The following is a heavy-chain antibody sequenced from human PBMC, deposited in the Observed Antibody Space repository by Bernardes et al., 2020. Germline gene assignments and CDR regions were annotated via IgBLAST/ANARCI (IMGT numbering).Heavy chain of an antibody. Sequence: GGSLRLSCAASGFTFSSSSMNWVRQAPGKGLEWVSSISSSSSYIYYADSVKGRFTISRDNAKNSLYLQMNSLRAEDTAVYYCARDTRFGELLAISYYYGMDVWGQGTTVTVSS. D-gene: IGHD3-10*01. V-gene: IGHV3-21*01. CDR2: ISSSSSYI. J-gene: IGHJ6*02. CDR3: ARDTRFGELLAISYYYGMDV. CDR1: GFTFSSSS.